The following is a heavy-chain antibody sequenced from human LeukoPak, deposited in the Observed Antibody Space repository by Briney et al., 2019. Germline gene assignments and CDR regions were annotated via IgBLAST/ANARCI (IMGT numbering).Heavy chain of an antibody. CDR2: ISSSSNYI. J-gene: IGHJ5*02. D-gene: IGHD6-6*01. CDR1: GFTFSSYS. CDR3: AKTRPEYSSSSPGFDP. V-gene: IGHV3-21*01. Sequence: GGSLRLSCAASGFTFSSYSMNWVRQAPGKGLEWVSSISSSSNYIYYADSVKGRFTISRDNAKNSLYLQMNSLRAEDTAVYYCAKTRPEYSSSSPGFDPWGQGTLVTVSS.